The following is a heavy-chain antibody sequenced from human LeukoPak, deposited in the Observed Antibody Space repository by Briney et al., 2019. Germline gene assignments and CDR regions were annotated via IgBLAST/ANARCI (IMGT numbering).Heavy chain of an antibody. D-gene: IGHD3-10*01. J-gene: IGHJ4*02. CDR3: VSKSMVRGYSN. V-gene: IGHV4-34*01. Sequence: SETLSLTCAVYGGSFSGYYWSWIRQPPGKGLEWIGEINHSGSTNYNPSLRSRVTISVDTSKNQFSLKLSSVTAADTAVYYCVSKSMVRGYSNWGQGTLVTVSS. CDR2: INHSGST. CDR1: GGSFSGYY.